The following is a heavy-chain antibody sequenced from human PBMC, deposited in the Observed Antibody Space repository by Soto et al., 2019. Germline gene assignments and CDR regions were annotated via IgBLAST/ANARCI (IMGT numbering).Heavy chain of an antibody. CDR1: DGSFSGYY. D-gene: IGHD2-15*01. CDR2: INHSGST. J-gene: IGHJ6*02. CDR3: ARGPYCGGGSCYRGMDV. V-gene: IGHV4-34*01. Sequence: QVQLQQWGAGLLKPSETLSLTCAVYDGSFSGYYWSWIRQPPGKGLEWIGEINHSGSTNYTPSLKRRVTISVDTSKNQFSLRLSSVTAADTAVYYCARGPYCGGGSCYRGMDVWGQGTTVTVSS.